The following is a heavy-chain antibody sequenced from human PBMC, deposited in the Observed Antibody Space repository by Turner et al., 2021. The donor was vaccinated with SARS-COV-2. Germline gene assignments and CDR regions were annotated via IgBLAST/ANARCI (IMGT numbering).Heavy chain of an antibody. D-gene: IGHD3-22*01. CDR1: GFTFDDYA. V-gene: IGHV3-9*01. J-gene: IGHJ3*02. Sequence: EVQLVESGGGLVQPGRSLRLSCAASGFTFDDYAMHWVRQAPGKGLEWGSGSNWNSGTIGYADSVKGRFTISRDNAKNSLYLQMNSLRAEDTALYYCAKDKSAEDYYDSSGYYGGGAFDIWGQGTMVTVSS. CDR2: SNWNSGTI. CDR3: AKDKSAEDYYDSSGYYGGGAFDI.